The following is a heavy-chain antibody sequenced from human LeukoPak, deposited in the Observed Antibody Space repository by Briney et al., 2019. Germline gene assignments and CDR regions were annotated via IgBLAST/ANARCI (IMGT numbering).Heavy chain of an antibody. Sequence: KPSETLSLTCTVSGYSISSGYYWGWIRQPPGKGLEWIGSIYHSGSTYYNPSLKSRVTISVDTSKNQFSLKLSSVTAADTAVYYCARDHGPGGGRFDPWGQGTLVIVSS. CDR3: ARDHGPGGGRFDP. J-gene: IGHJ5*02. CDR1: GYSISSGYY. V-gene: IGHV4-38-2*02. CDR2: IYHSGST. D-gene: IGHD3-16*01.